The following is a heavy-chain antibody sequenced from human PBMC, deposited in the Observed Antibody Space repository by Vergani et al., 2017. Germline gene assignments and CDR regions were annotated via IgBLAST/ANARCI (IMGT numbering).Heavy chain of an antibody. J-gene: IGHJ6*03. Sequence: QAQLVESGGGVVQPGRSLRLSCAASGFTFSSYAMHWVRQAPGKGLEWVAVISYDGSNKYYADSVKGRFTISRDNSKNTLYLQMNSLRAEDTAVYYCARDGSGSYYYYYYMDVWGKGTTVTVSS. V-gene: IGHV3-30-3*01. CDR1: GFTFSSYA. CDR3: ARDGSGSYYYYYYMDV. CDR2: ISYDGSNK. D-gene: IGHD1-26*01.